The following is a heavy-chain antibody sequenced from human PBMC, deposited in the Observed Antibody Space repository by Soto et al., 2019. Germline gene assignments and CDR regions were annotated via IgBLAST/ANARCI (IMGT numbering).Heavy chain of an antibody. CDR3: AKDLRVAGGFDY. CDR2: ISSSGSI. J-gene: IGHJ4*02. Sequence: GGSLRLSCAASGLTFSDCYMNWIRQAPGKGLEWVSYISSSGSIGYADSVKGRFTISRDNAKNSLYLQMNSLRAEDTALYYCAKDLRVAGGFDYWGQGTLVTVSS. CDR1: GLTFSDCY. D-gene: IGHD6-19*01. V-gene: IGHV3-11*01.